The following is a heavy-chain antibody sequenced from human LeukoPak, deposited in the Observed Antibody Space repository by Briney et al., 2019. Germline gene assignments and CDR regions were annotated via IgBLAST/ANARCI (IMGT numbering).Heavy chain of an antibody. J-gene: IGHJ3*02. CDR1: GDSVSSNSAA. Sequence: SQTLSLTCAISGDSVSSNSAAWNWIRQSPSRGLEWLGRTYYRSKWYNDYAVSVKSRITINPDTSKNQFPLRLNSVTPEDTAVYYCARDRYDYIWGSYRRSGAFDIWGQGTMVTVSS. V-gene: IGHV6-1*01. CDR2: TYYRSKWYN. D-gene: IGHD3-16*02. CDR3: ARDRYDYIWGSYRRSGAFDI.